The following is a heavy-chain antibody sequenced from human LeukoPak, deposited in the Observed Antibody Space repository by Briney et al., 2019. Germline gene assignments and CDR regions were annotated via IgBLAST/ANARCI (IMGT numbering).Heavy chain of an antibody. Sequence: SETLSLTCTVSGGSMSSYYWSWIRQPPGKGLEWIGYIYYSGSTNYNPSLKSRVTISVDSSKNQFSLKLSSVTAADTAVYYCASIAAAGDHYFDYWGQGTLVTVSS. CDR1: GGSMSSYY. CDR2: IYYSGST. V-gene: IGHV4-59*12. J-gene: IGHJ4*02. CDR3: ASIAAAGDHYFDY. D-gene: IGHD6-13*01.